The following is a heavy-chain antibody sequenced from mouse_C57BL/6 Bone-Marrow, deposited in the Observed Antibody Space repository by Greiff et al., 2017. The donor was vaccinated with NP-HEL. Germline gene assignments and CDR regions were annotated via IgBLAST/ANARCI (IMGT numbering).Heavy chain of an antibody. CDR2: IYPRSGNT. J-gene: IGHJ2*01. V-gene: IGHV1-81*01. D-gene: IGHD2-2*01. Sequence: QVQLKQSGAELARPGASVKLSCKASGYTFTSYGISWVKQRTGQGLEWIGEIYPRSGNTYYNEKFKGKATLTADKSSSTAYMELRSLTSEDSAVYFCARAGNYYGYGYWGQGTTLTVSS. CDR1: GYTFTSYG. CDR3: ARAGNYYGYGY.